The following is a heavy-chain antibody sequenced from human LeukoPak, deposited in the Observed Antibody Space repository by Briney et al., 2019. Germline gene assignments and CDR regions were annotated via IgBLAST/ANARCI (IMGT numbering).Heavy chain of an antibody. Sequence: ASVKVSCKASGYTFTGYYMHWVRQAPGQGLEWMGWINPNSGGTNYAQKFQGRVTMTRDTSISTAYMELSRLRSDDTAVYYGARDRVLELRGAVAGSPVYWGQGTLVTVSS. D-gene: IGHD6-19*01. CDR1: GYTFTGYY. CDR2: INPNSGGT. CDR3: ARDRVLELRGAVAGSPVY. V-gene: IGHV1-2*02. J-gene: IGHJ4*02.